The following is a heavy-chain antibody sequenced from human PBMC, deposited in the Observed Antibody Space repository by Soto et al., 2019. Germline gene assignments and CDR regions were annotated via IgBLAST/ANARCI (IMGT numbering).Heavy chain of an antibody. J-gene: IGHJ4*02. D-gene: IGHD3-10*01. CDR2: ISTSATSA. Sequence: GGSLRLSCAASGFTFSDYYMSWVRHAPGKGLEWVSYISTSATSAHYADSVKGRFTISRDDAKNSLYLQMNSLRAEDTAVYYCARDYFYGSGSYSSYYFDYWGQGTLVTVSS. CDR3: ARDYFYGSGSYSSYYFDY. CDR1: GFTFSDYY. V-gene: IGHV3-11*01.